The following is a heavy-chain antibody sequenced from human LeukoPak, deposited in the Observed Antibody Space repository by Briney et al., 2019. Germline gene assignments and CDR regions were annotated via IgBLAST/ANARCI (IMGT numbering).Heavy chain of an antibody. CDR2: IGGSGADT. CDR1: GFILSSYA. D-gene: IGHD6-13*01. V-gene: IGHV3-23*01. J-gene: IGHJ4*02. Sequence: GGSLRLSCAGSGFILSSYAVRWVRQAPGKGLEWVSVIGGSGADTFYAESVKGRFIISRDNSKNKVYLQLNSLRAEDTAVYYCAKDSPGYASSWYEDNWGQGTLVTVAS. CDR3: AKDSPGYASSWYEDN.